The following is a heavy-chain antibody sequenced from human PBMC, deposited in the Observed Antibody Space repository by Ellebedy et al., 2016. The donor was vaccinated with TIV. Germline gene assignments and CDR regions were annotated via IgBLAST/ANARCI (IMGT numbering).Heavy chain of an antibody. CDR1: EFTFTIYS. CDR3: AKGFWREESKSNDAFDI. CDR2: INNYGVIT. V-gene: IGHV3-23*01. Sequence: GGSLRLSXAASEFTFTIYSMTWVRQAPGKGLEWVSSINNYGVITYYADSVRGRFTISRDNSKNTLFLQMNSLRAEDTAVYFCAKGFWREESKSNDAFDIWGQGTMVTVSS. J-gene: IGHJ3*02. D-gene: IGHD1-1*01.